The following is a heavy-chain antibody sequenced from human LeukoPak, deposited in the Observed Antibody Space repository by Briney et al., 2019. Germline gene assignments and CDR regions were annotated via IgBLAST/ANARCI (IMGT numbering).Heavy chain of an antibody. V-gene: IGHV1-18*01. CDR1: GYTFTSYG. CDR3: ASKVVPAAIYHDAFDI. J-gene: IGHJ3*02. CDR2: ISAYNGNT. Sequence: ASVRVSCKASGYTFTSYGISWVRQAPGQGLEWMGWISAYNGNTNYAQKFQGRDTMTRDTSISTAYMELSRLRSDDTAVYYCASKVVPAAIYHDAFDIWGQGTMVTVSS. D-gene: IGHD2-2*01.